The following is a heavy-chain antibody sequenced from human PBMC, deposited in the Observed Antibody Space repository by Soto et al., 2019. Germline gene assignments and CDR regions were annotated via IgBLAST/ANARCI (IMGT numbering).Heavy chain of an antibody. V-gene: IGHV1-18*01. CDR3: GRGRGYFDY. Sequence: QVQLVQSGAEVKKPGASVKVSCKASGYTFTSYGISWVRQAPGQGLEWMGWISAYNGNTNYAQKLQGRVTMTTDTSTSTADMERRGLRSDDTAVYSGGRGRGYFDYWGQGTLVTVSP. CDR1: GYTFTSYG. J-gene: IGHJ4*02. CDR2: ISAYNGNT.